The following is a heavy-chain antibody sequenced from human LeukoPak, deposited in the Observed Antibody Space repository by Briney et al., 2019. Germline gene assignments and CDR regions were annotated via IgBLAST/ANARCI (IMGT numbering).Heavy chain of an antibody. D-gene: IGHD5-18*01. Sequence: GGSLTLSCAVSGLIFETYGMHWVRQAPGKGLEWVGVISNNGSNTYYSDSVKGRFTISRDNSNNTLSLQMNGLTTEDTGVYFCVKGGRGSSYVHYFDRWGQGTLVTVSS. CDR2: ISNNGSNT. CDR1: GLIFETYG. V-gene: IGHV3-30*18. J-gene: IGHJ4*02. CDR3: VKGGRGSSYVHYFDR.